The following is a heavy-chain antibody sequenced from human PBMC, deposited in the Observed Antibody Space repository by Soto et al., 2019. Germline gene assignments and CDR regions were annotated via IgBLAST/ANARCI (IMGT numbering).Heavy chain of an antibody. D-gene: IGHD3-22*01. CDR2: IDWGDDK. CDR3: ARLYNYGSSSYYYPDY. Sequence: GSGPTLVNPTQTLTLTCTFSGFSLSTSGMCVSWIRQPPGKALEWLARIDWGDDKYYSTSLKTRLTISKDTSKNQVVLTMTNMDPVDTATYYCARLYNYGSSSYYYPDYWGQGTLVTVSS. CDR1: GFSLSTSGMC. J-gene: IGHJ4*02. V-gene: IGHV2-70*11.